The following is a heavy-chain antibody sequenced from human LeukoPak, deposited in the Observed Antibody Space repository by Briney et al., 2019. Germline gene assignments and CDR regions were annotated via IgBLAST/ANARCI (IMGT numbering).Heavy chain of an antibody. CDR1: GYTFTGYY. V-gene: IGHV1-2*02. D-gene: IGHD2/OR15-2a*01. J-gene: IGHJ4*02. Sequence: ASVKVSCKASGYTFTGYYMHWVRQGPGQGLEWMGWINPNSGGTNYAQKFQGRVTMTRDTSISTAYMELSRLRSDDTAVYYCARDPGKYSSDGDYWGQGTLVTVPS. CDR2: INPNSGGT. CDR3: ARDPGKYSSDGDY.